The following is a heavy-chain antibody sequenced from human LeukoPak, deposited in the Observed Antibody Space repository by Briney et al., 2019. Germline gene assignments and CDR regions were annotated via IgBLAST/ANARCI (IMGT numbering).Heavy chain of an antibody. D-gene: IGHD1-26*01. CDR3: AREGEEAAFDI. Sequence: GGSLRLSCAASGFTFSSYSMNWVRQAPGKGLEWVSSISSSSSYIYYADSVKGRFTISRDNAKNSLYLQMNSLRAEDTAVYYCAREGEEAAFDIWGQGTMVTVSS. V-gene: IGHV3-21*01. CDR2: ISSSSSYI. CDR1: GFTFSSYS. J-gene: IGHJ3*02.